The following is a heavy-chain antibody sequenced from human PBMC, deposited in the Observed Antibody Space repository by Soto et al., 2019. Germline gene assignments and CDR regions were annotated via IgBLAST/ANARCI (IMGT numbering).Heavy chain of an antibody. CDR1: GFTFSSYW. CDR3: ARADGPAAYQFSYYGMDG. Sequence: GGSLRLSCAASGFTFSSYWMSWVRQAPGKGLEWVANIKQDGSEKYYVDSVKGRFTISRDNAKNSLYLQMNSLRAGDRAVYSGARADGPAAYQFSYYGMDGWGQGTTVTVSS. V-gene: IGHV3-7*01. J-gene: IGHJ6*02. CDR2: IKQDGSEK. D-gene: IGHD3-16*01.